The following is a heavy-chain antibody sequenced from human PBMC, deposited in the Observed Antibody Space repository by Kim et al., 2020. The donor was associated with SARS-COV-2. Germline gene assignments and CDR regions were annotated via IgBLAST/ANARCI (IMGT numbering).Heavy chain of an antibody. Sequence: SRKGRLTISRTNSKNTLYLPMNSLRAEDTAVYYCARVPTGYSGYGNYFDYWGQGTLVTVSS. J-gene: IGHJ4*02. D-gene: IGHD5-12*01. CDR3: ARVPTGYSGYGNYFDY. V-gene: IGHV3-30*07.